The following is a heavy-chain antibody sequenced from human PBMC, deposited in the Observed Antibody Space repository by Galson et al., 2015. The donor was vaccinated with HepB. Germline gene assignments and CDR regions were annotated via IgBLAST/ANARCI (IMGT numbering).Heavy chain of an antibody. CDR2: VNNDESSR. CDR3: VRGDIVVGPTAIRAFDI. D-gene: IGHD2-2*02. V-gene: IGHV3-74*01. CDR1: GFTFSSFW. J-gene: IGHJ3*02. Sequence: SLRLSCAASGFTFSSFWMHWVRQAPGKGLVWVSRVNNDESSRVYAGSVKGRFTISRDNAKNTLYLQMNSLRAEDTAVYYCVRGDIVVGPTAIRAFDIWGQGTMVTVSS.